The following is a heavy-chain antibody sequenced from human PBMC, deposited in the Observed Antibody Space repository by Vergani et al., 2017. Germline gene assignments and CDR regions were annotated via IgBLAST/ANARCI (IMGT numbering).Heavy chain of an antibody. J-gene: IGHJ4*02. Sequence: QVQLQESGPGLVKPSETLSLTCAVSGYSISSGYYWGWIRQPPGKGLEWIGSIYHSGSTYYNPSLKSRVTISVDTSKNQFSLKLSSVTAADTAVYYCARGSRMTTGPYYFDYWGQGTLVTVSS. D-gene: IGHD4-11*01. CDR3: ARGSRMTTGPYYFDY. V-gene: IGHV4-38-2*01. CDR2: IYHSGST. CDR1: GYSISSGYY.